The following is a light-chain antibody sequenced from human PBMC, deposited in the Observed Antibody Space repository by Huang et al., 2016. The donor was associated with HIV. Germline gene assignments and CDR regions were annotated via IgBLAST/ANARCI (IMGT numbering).Light chain of an antibody. CDR1: QSLLHSNGYNY. CDR3: MQALQTPF. V-gene: IGKV2-28*01. CDR2: LGS. J-gene: IGKJ4*01. Sequence: DIVMTQSPLSLPVTPGEPASISCRSSQSLLHSNGYNYLDWYLQKPGQPPQLLIYLGSNRASGVPDRFSGSGSGTNFTLKISRVEAEDVGVYYRMQALQTPFFGGGTKVDIK.